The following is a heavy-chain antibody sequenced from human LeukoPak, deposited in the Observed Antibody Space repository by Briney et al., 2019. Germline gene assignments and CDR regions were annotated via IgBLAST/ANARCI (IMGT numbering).Heavy chain of an antibody. CDR3: AKDQSVYGDSDRYYYYYMDV. CDR1: GYTFTNYY. CDR2: INPSSGGT. J-gene: IGHJ6*03. V-gene: IGHV1-2*02. Sequence: GASVKVSCKTSGYTFTNYYIHWVRQAPGQGLEWMGWINPSSGGTNYAQNFQGRVTMTRDTSITTAYMELSRLTSDDTAVYYCAKDQSVYGDSDRYYYYYMDVWGKGTTVTISS. D-gene: IGHD4-17*01.